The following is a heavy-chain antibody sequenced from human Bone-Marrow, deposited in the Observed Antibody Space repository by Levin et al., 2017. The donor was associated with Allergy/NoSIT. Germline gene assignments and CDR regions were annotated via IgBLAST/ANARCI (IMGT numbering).Heavy chain of an antibody. CDR2: MNPNSGNT. J-gene: IGHJ6*02. Sequence: GESLKISCKASGYTFTSYDINWVRQATGQGLEWMGWMNPNSGNTDSAQKFQGRVTMTRNTSINTADMELSSLTSEDTAVYYCATDHGDYEYGMDLWGQGTTVTVSS. D-gene: IGHD4-17*01. V-gene: IGHV1-8*01. CDR3: ATDHGDYEYGMDL. CDR1: GYTFTSYD.